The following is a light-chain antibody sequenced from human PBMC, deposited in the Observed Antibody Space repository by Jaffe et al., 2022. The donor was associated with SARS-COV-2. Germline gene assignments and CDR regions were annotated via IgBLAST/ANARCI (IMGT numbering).Light chain of an antibody. CDR3: NSRDNSGHSRDSTVNRLV. CDR1: SLRSFY. CDR2: GEN. V-gene: IGLV3-19*01. J-gene: IGLJ3*02. Sequence: SSDLTQDPAVSVALGQTVKITCQGDSLRSFYASWYQQRPGQAPILLIYGENNRPSGVPDRFSGSRSGNTASLTITGAQAEDEADYYCNSRDNSGHSRDSTVNRLVFGGGTKLTVL.